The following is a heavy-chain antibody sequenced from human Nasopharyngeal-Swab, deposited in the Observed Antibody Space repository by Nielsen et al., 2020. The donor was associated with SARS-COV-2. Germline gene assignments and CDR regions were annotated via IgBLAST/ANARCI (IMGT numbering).Heavy chain of an antibody. V-gene: IGHV3-72*01. J-gene: IGHJ4*02. Sequence: GESLKISCTASGFTFSNHYMDWVRQAPGKGLEWVGRIKDRAISYTAEYAASVKGRFTISRDDSKSSLYLQMNSLKSEDTAVYYCVRDFNWGFFDYWGQGALAIVSS. CDR3: VRDFNWGFFDY. CDR1: GFTFSNHY. CDR2: IKDRAISYTA. D-gene: IGHD7-27*01.